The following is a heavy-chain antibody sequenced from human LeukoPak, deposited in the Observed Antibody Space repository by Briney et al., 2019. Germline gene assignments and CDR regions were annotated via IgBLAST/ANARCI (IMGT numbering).Heavy chain of an antibody. V-gene: IGHV3-23*01. J-gene: IGHJ4*02. Sequence: GGSLRLSCAASGFTFSSYAMSWVRQAPGKGLEWVSAISGSGGSTYYADSVKGRFTISRDNSKNTLYLRMNSLRAEDTAVYYCAKVGSVGYDFWSGYHNYFDYWGQGTLVTVSS. CDR1: GFTFSSYA. D-gene: IGHD3-3*01. CDR2: ISGSGGST. CDR3: AKVGSVGYDFWSGYHNYFDY.